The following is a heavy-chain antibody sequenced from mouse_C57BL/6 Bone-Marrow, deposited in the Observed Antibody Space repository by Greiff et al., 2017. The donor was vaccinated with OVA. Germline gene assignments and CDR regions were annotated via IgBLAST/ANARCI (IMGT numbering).Heavy chain of an antibody. CDR1: GYTFTSYW. V-gene: IGHV1-64*01. J-gene: IGHJ2*01. D-gene: IGHD2-4*01. CDR2: IHPNSGST. Sequence: VQLQQSGAELVKPGASVKLSCKASGYTFTSYWMHWVKQRPGQGLEWIGMIHPNSGSTNYNEKFKSKATLTVDKSSSTAYMQLSSLTSEDSAVYYCARQGYVYYDYDDSLLDYWGQGTTLTVSS. CDR3: ARQGYVYYDYDDSLLDY.